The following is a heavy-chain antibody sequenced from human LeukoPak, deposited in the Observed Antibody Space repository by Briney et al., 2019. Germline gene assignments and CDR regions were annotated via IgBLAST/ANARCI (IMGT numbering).Heavy chain of an antibody. CDR1: GFTFGGYS. CDR2: ISSSGSYI. V-gene: IGHV3-21*01. D-gene: IGHD6-6*01. CDR3: ARDPLVGSSPFDF. Sequence: PGGSLRLSCAASGFTFGGYSMNWVRQAPGKGLEWVSSISSSGSYIYYADSVRGRFTISRDNTKNSLYLQMNSLRAEDTAVYYCARDPLVGSSPFDFSGQGTLVTVSS. J-gene: IGHJ4*02.